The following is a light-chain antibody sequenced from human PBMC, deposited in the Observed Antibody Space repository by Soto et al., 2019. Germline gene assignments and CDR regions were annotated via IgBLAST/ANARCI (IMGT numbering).Light chain of an antibody. CDR3: ASYTTSTTQV. V-gene: IGLV2-14*01. Sequence: QSALAQPASVSASPGQSITISCTGTSSDVGKFDYVSWYQHHPGKAPKLVISADTRRSSGISDRFSGSKSGNTASLTISGLQAEDEADYYCASYTTSTTQVFGGGTKLTVL. CDR1: SSDVGKFDY. J-gene: IGLJ3*02. CDR2: ADT.